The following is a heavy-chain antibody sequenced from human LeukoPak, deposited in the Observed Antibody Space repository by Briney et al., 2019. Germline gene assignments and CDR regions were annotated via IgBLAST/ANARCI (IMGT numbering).Heavy chain of an antibody. CDR2: IIPNSGGT. CDR1: GYTFTDFY. V-gene: IGHV1-2*02. D-gene: IGHD3-3*01. Sequence: ASVKVSCKASGYTFTDFYIHWVLQPPGQRLEWMGWIIPNSGGTHFARKFQGRVTMTRDTSVTTAYMELSSLTSDDTAVYYCARQSGDFDYWGQGTLVTVSS. J-gene: IGHJ4*02. CDR3: ARQSGDFDY.